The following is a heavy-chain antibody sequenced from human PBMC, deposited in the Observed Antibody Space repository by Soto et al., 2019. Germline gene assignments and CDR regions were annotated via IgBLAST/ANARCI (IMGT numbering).Heavy chain of an antibody. CDR1: GGSISSYH. J-gene: IGHJ5*02. Sequence: SETLSLTCTVSGGSISSYHWSWIRQPPGKGLEWIGYIYYSGSTNYNPSLKSRVTISVDTSKNQFSLKLSSVTAADTAVYYCARELGSWNYNWFDPWGQGTLVTVSS. V-gene: IGHV4-59*01. CDR2: IYYSGST. D-gene: IGHD1-7*01. CDR3: ARELGSWNYNWFDP.